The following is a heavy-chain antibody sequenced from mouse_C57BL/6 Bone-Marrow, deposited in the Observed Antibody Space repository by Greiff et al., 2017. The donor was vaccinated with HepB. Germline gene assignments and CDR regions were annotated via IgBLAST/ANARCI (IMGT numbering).Heavy chain of an antibody. D-gene: IGHD2-5*01. CDR3: AIPYYSNYGGMDY. V-gene: IGHV1-4*01. CDR1: GYTFTSYT. CDR2: INPSSGYT. Sequence: VQLQQSGAELARPGASVKMSCKASGYTFTSYTMHWVKQRPGQGLEWIGYINPSSGYTKYNQKFKDKATLTADKSSSTAYMQLSSLTSEDSAVYYGAIPYYSNYGGMDYWGQGTSVTVSS. J-gene: IGHJ4*01.